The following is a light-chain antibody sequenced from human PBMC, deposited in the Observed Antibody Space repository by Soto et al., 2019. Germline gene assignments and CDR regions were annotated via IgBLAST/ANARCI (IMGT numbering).Light chain of an antibody. CDR3: QSFDTSLSGFVV. CDR2: DNN. J-gene: IGLJ2*01. V-gene: IGLV1-40*01. CDR1: SSNIGAGYD. Sequence: QYVLTQPPSMSGAPGQRVTISCTGSSSNIGAGYDVHWYQQHPGTAPKLLIFDNNNRPSGVPDRFSGSKSDTSASLAITGLQAEDEADYYCQSFDTSLSGFVVFGGGTKLTVL.